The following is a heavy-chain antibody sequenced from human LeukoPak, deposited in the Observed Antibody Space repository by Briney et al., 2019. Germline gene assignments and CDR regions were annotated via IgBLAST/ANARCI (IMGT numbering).Heavy chain of an antibody. D-gene: IGHD4-4*01. V-gene: IGHV4-34*01. CDR2: INHSGST. J-gene: IGHJ3*02. Sequence: SETLSLTCAVYGGSFSGYYWGWIRQPPGKGLEWIGEINHSGSTNYNPSLKSRVTISVDTSKNQFSLKLSSVTAADTAVYYCAYGNPRYHGAFAIWGQGTMVTVSS. CDR3: AYGNPRYHGAFAI. CDR1: GGSFSGYY.